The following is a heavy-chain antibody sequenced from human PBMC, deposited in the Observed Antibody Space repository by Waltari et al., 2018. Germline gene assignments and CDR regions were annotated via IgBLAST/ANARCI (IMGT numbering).Heavy chain of an antibody. D-gene: IGHD3-9*01. Sequence: QLQLQESGPGLVKPSETLSLTCTVSGGSISSSSYSWGWLRPPPGKGLEWIGSIYYSGSTYYNPSLKSRVTISVDTSKNQFSLKLSSVTAADTAVYYCARRGYDILTGYEQANAFDIWGQGTMVTVSS. CDR2: IYYSGST. J-gene: IGHJ3*02. CDR3: ARRGYDILTGYEQANAFDI. CDR1: GGSISSSSYS. V-gene: IGHV4-39*07.